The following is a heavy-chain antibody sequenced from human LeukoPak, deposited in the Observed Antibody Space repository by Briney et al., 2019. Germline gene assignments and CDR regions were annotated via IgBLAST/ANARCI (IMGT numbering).Heavy chain of an antibody. Sequence: ASVKVSCKASGYTFTDYYMHWVRQAPGQGLEWMGWINPNSGGTNYAQKFQGRVTMTRDTSISTAYMELSRLRSDDTAVYYCAREVLLWFGELSRWFDPWGQGTLVTVSS. V-gene: IGHV1-2*02. CDR3: AREVLLWFGELSRWFDP. CDR2: INPNSGGT. D-gene: IGHD3-10*01. CDR1: GYTFTDYY. J-gene: IGHJ5*02.